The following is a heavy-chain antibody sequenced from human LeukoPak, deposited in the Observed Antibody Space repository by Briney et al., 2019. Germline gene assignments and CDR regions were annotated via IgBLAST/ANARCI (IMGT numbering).Heavy chain of an antibody. CDR3: ARGSYSSGWSFDY. Sequence: GGSLRLSCAASGFILSSYSMNWVRQAPGKGLEWVSSISSSSSYIYYADSVKGRFTISRDNAKNSLYLQMNSLRAEDTAVYYCARGSYSSGWSFDYWGQGTLVTVSS. CDR1: GFILSSYS. CDR2: ISSSSSYI. V-gene: IGHV3-21*01. J-gene: IGHJ4*02. D-gene: IGHD6-19*01.